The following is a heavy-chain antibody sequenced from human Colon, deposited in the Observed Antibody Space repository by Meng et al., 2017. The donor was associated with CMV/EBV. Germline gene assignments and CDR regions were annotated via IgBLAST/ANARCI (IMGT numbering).Heavy chain of an antibody. CDR1: GYMFSTYD. J-gene: IGHJ4*02. CDR2: MNPDSGDT. D-gene: IGHD2-2*01. V-gene: IGHV1-8*02. CDR3: VQLLGIDY. Sequence: ASVKVSCKASGYMFSTYDISWVRQAAGQGLEWMGGMNPDSGDTVYSQKFQGRVTMTRDTSINTAHMELSGLRSEDTAVYYCVQLLGIDYWGQGTLVTVSS.